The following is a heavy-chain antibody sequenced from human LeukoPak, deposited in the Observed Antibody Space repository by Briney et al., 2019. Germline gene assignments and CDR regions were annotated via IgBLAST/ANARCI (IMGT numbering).Heavy chain of an antibody. J-gene: IGHJ4*02. CDR1: GFTFSSYS. V-gene: IGHV3-48*02. D-gene: IGHD3-10*01. CDR2: IGSSSSTI. Sequence: GGSLRLSCAASGFTFSSYSMNWVRQAPGKGLEWVSYIGSSSSTIYYADSVKGRFTICRDNAKNLLYLQMNSLRDEDTAVYYCAREPLYGSGSFFFDYWGQGTLVTVSS. CDR3: AREPLYGSGSFFFDY.